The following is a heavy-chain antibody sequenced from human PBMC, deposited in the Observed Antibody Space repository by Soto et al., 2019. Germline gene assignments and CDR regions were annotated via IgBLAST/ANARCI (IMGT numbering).Heavy chain of an antibody. J-gene: IGHJ6*02. V-gene: IGHV3-30*18. CDR2: ISCDGSSK. D-gene: IGHD3-10*01. CDR3: AKDHVSYGSGSYPYGMDV. CDR1: GFTFSTYG. Sequence: QVQLVESGGGVVQPGRSLRLSCAASGFTFSTYGMHWVRQAPGKGLEWVAVISCDGSSKYYADSVKGRLTISRDNSKNTLYLQMNSLRAEDTAVYYCAKDHVSYGSGSYPYGMDVWGQGTTVIVSS.